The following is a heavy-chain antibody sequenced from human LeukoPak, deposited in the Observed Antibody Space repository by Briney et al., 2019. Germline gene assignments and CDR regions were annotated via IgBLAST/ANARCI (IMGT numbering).Heavy chain of an antibody. Sequence: GRSLRLSCTASGFTFNTYAMHCVRQTPGMGLEWVAVISYDGINIYYIHPVKGRFTISRDNSNNTLYLQITSLRPEDTAVYYCVRVPARASSAFYYFDYWGQGTLVTVSS. CDR1: GFTFNTYA. CDR3: VRVPARASSAFYYFDY. CDR2: ISYDGINI. J-gene: IGHJ4*02. V-gene: IGHV3-30*10. D-gene: IGHD3-22*01.